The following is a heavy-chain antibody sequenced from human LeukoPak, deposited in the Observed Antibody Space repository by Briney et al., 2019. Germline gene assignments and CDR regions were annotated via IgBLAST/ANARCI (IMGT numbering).Heavy chain of an antibody. CDR2: IIYSGNT. J-gene: IGHJ2*01. CDR3: ARGCFSSGLGYFDL. D-gene: IGHD6-25*01. Sequence: SETLSLTCTASSGSISSTSYRGGWIRQPPGRGLEWIGGIIYSGNTYYNPSLKSRVTISVDTTKNQFSLKLSSVTAADTAVYYCARGCFSSGLGYFDLWGRGILVTVSS. V-gene: IGHV4-39*07. CDR1: SGSISSTSYR.